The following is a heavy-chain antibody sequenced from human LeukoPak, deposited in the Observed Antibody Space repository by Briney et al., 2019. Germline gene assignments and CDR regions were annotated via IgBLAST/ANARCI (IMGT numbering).Heavy chain of an antibody. CDR1: GGSVSSSIYY. V-gene: IGHV4-39*01. D-gene: IGHD5-18*01. Sequence: SETLSLTCTVSGGSVSSSIYYWGWIRQPPGKGLEWIGSIYYSGSTYYNPSLKSRVTISVDTSKNQFSLKLSSVTAADTAVYYCARNSYGFNWFDPWGQGTLVTVSS. CDR3: ARNSYGFNWFDP. J-gene: IGHJ5*02. CDR2: IYYSGST.